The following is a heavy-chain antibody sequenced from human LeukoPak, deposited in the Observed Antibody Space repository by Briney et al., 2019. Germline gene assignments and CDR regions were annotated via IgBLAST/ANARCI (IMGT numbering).Heavy chain of an antibody. J-gene: IGHJ6*03. Sequence: GASVKVSCKASGYTFTASGLCWVRQAPGQGLEWMGWINPYNDITDYAQTFKGRVTMTTDTSTSTAYMELRSLRSDDTAVYYCARLFGELLLPSDHFYYMDVWGKGTTATISS. D-gene: IGHD3-10*02. CDR1: GYTFTASG. CDR3: ARLFGELLLPSDHFYYMDV. CDR2: INPYNDIT. V-gene: IGHV1-18*01.